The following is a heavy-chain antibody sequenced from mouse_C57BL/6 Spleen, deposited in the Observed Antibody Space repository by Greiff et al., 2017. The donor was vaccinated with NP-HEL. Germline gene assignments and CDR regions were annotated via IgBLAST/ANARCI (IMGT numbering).Heavy chain of an antibody. D-gene: IGHD2-5*01. V-gene: IGHV1-53*01. J-gene: IGHJ2*01. CDR1: GYTFTSYW. CDR2: INPSNGGT. CDR3: ARDYSNYGDYFDY. Sequence: VQLQQSGTELVKPGASVKLSCKASGYTFTSYWMHWVKQRPGQGLEWIGNINPSNGGTNYNEKFKSKATLTVDKSSSTAYMQLSSLTSEDFAVYYCARDYSNYGDYFDYWGQGTTLTVSS.